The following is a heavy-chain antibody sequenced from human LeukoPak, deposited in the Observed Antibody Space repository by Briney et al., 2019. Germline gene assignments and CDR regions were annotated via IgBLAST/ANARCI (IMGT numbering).Heavy chain of an antibody. V-gene: IGHV4-61*02. D-gene: IGHD3-3*01. CDR1: GGSISNSNYY. CDR2: IYSGGST. CDR3: ARGRDDFWSGVGNWFDP. Sequence: PSETLSLTCTVSGGSISNSNYYWSWIRQPAGKGLEWIGRIYSGGSTNYNPSLKSRVTISVDTSKNQFSLKLSSVTAADTAVYYCARGRDDFWSGVGNWFDPWGQGTLVTVSS. J-gene: IGHJ5*02.